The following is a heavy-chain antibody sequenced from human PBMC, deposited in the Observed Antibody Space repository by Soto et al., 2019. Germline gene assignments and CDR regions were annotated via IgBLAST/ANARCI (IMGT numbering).Heavy chain of an antibody. CDR3: ARDAATDCSSTSCLYYYYYGMDV. J-gene: IGHJ6*02. CDR1: GFTFSSDS. D-gene: IGHD2-2*01. Sequence: LRLSCAASGFTFSSDSMNWVRHAPVNGLEWVSSISSSSSYIYYADSVKGRFTISRDNAKNSLYLQMNSLRAEDTAVYYCARDAATDCSSTSCLYYYYYGMDVWGQGTTVTVSS. CDR2: ISSSSSYI. V-gene: IGHV3-21*01.